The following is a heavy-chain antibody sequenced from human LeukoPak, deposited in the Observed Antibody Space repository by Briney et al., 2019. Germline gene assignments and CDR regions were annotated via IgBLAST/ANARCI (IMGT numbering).Heavy chain of an antibody. D-gene: IGHD6-19*01. CDR1: GFTFSSYW. CDR2: INSDGSST. Sequence: PGESLRLSCAASGFTFSSYWMHWVRQPPGKGLVWVSRINSDGSSTSYADSVKGRFTISRDNAKNTLYLQMNSLRAEDTAVYYCARDFTRDSGWYGGGSDFWGQGALVTVSS. J-gene: IGHJ4*02. CDR3: ARDFTRDSGWYGGGSDF. V-gene: IGHV3-74*01.